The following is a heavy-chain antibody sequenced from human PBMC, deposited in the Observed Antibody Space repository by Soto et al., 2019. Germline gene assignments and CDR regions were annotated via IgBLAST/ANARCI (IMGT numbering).Heavy chain of an antibody. Sequence: QVQLVQSGAEVKKPGSSVKVSCKASGGTFSSYTISWVRQAPGQGLEWMGRIIPILGIANYAQKFQGRVKISADKSTSTAYKELSSLRSEDTAVYYCASKDIVVVPAASLLAFDIWGQGTMVTVSS. D-gene: IGHD2-2*01. CDR3: ASKDIVVVPAASLLAFDI. V-gene: IGHV1-69*02. CDR1: GGTFSSYT. CDR2: IIPILGIA. J-gene: IGHJ3*02.